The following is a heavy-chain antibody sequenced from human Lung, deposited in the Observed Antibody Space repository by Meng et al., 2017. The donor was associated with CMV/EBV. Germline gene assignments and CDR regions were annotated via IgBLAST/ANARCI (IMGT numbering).Heavy chain of an antibody. CDR2: IYSGGST. D-gene: IGHD3-3*01. CDR3: ARAPYDFWSSYYYGMDV. CDR1: GFTVSSNY. J-gene: IGHJ6*02. Sequence: GESLKISCAASGFTVSSNYMSWVCQAPGKGLEWVSVIYSGGSTYYADSVKGRFTISRDNSKNTLYLQMNSLRAEDTAVYYCARAPYDFWSSYYYGMDVWGQGXTVTVSS. V-gene: IGHV3-53*01.